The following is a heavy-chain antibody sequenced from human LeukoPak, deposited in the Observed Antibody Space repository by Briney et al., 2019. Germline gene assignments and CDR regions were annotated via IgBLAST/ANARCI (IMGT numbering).Heavy chain of an antibody. D-gene: IGHD4-17*01. V-gene: IGHV4-59*01. J-gene: IGHJ4*02. CDR3: ARRSGDYFDY. CDR2: IYYSGTT. CDR1: GGSISNYY. Sequence: PSETLSLTCTVSGGSISNYYWNWIRQPPGKGLEWIGCIYYSGTTNYNPSFRSRVTISVETSKNQFSLKLSSVTAADTAVYHCARRSGDYFDYWGQGTLVTVSS.